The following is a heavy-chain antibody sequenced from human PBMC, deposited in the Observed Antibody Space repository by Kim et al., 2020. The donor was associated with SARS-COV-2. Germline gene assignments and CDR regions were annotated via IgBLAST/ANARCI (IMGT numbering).Heavy chain of an antibody. J-gene: IGHJ4*02. CDR1: GYYFSNYG. CDR2: ISPYYGST. V-gene: IGHV1-18*01. CDR3: ARGGTSYYRY. D-gene: IGHD1-26*01. Sequence: ASVKVSCKASGYYFSNYGLTWVRQVPGQGLEWVGWISPYYGSTNYSQTLQGRVTMTADTSTNTVHMELRNLRSDDTAVYYCARGGTSYYRYWGQGTVVTV.